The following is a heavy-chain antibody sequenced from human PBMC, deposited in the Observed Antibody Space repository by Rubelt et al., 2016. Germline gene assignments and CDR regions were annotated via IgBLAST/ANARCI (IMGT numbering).Heavy chain of an antibody. V-gene: IGHV3-53*04. Sequence: EVRLVESGGGLVQPGGSLRLSCAASGFNVNSSYMSWVRQAPGKGLEWVSGIYSGGSTHYADSVKGRFTISRNNSNNTRYRQMDSLRAEDTALYYWARDTSDWPGYLDYWGQGTLVTVSP. CDR1: GFNVNSSY. D-gene: IGHD6-19*01. CDR3: ARDTSDWPGYLDY. J-gene: IGHJ4*02. CDR2: IYSGGST.